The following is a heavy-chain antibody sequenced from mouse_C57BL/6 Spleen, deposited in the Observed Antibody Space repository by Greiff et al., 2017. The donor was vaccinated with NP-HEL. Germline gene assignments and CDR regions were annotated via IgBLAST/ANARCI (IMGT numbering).Heavy chain of an antibody. D-gene: IGHD1-1*01. J-gene: IGHJ4*01. Sequence: QVQLQQPGAELVKPGASVKMSCKASGYTFTSYWITWVKQRPGQGLEWIGDIYPGSGSTNYNEKFKSKATLTVDTSSSTAYMQLSSLTSEDSAVYYWARSDYYGRDYYAMDYWGQGTSVTVSS. V-gene: IGHV1-55*01. CDR2: IYPGSGST. CDR1: GYTFTSYW. CDR3: ARSDYYGRDYYAMDY.